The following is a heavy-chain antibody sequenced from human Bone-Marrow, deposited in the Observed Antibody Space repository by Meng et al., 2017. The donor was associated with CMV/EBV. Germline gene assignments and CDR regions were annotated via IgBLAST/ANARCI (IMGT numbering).Heavy chain of an antibody. CDR1: GFTFSSYG. CDR3: AKDGEAYCGGDCYFYAFDI. CDR2: IRYDGSNK. Sequence: GGSLRLSCAASGFTFSSYGMHWVRQAPGKGLEWVAFIRYDGSNKYYADSVKGRFTISRDNSKNTLYLQMNSLRAEDTAVYYCAKDGEAYCGGDCYFYAFDIWGQGTMVTVSS. J-gene: IGHJ3*02. D-gene: IGHD2-21*01. V-gene: IGHV3-30*02.